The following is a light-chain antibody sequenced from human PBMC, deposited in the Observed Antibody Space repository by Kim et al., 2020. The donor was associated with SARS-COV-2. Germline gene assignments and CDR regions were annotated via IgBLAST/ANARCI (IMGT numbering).Light chain of an antibody. CDR1: QNINTY. CDR2: TAS. Sequence: DIQMTQSPSSLSASLGDRVTITCRTSQNINTYLNWYQHVVGKAPKLLIYTASTLQSGVPSRFSGSGSATVFTLTISSLQPEDFATYYCQQSYNTPPTFGQGTKLEI. V-gene: IGKV1-39*01. J-gene: IGKJ2*01. CDR3: QQSYNTPPT.